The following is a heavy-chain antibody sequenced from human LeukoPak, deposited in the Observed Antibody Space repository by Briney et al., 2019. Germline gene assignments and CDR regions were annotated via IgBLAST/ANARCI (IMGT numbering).Heavy chain of an antibody. Sequence: SETLSLTCTVSGGSISSSSYYWGWIRQPPGKGLEWIGSVYYSGTTSYNPSLKSRVTISVDTSKNQFSLKLSSVTAVDTAVYYCARHQYYYDSSGYYPDYWGQGTLVTVSS. D-gene: IGHD3-22*01. CDR2: VYYSGTT. CDR3: ARHQYYYDSSGYYPDY. CDR1: GGSISSSSYY. V-gene: IGHV4-39*01. J-gene: IGHJ4*02.